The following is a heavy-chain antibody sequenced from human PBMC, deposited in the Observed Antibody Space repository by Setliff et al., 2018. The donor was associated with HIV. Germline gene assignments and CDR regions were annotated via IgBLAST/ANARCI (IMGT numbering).Heavy chain of an antibody. D-gene: IGHD6-6*01. J-gene: IGHJ4*02. Sequence: ASVKVSCKASGYTFISYAIHWVRQAPGQSLEWMGWITGGSGNTKYSEKFQGRVTLTRDTSASTAYMELIGLKSEDTAVYYCARDPTGGAARFDYWGQGTLVTVSS. CDR1: GYTFISYA. V-gene: IGHV1-3*01. CDR2: ITGGSGNT. CDR3: ARDPTGGAARFDY.